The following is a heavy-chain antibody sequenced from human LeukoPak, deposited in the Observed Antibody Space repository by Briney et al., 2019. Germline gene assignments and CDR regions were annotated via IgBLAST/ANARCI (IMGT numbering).Heavy chain of an antibody. CDR1: GGSISSYY. CDR2: IYYSGNT. Sequence: SETLSLTCTVSGGSISSYYWSWIRQPPGKGLEWIGYIYYSGNTNDNPSLKSRVTISIDTSKNQFSLKMSSVTAADTAVYYCARVGSGCFDYGGQGTLVTVSS. D-gene: IGHD6-19*01. CDR3: ARVGSGCFDY. V-gene: IGHV4-59*01. J-gene: IGHJ4*02.